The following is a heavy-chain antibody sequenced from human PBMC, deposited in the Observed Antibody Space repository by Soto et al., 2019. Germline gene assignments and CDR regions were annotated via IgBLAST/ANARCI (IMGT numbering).Heavy chain of an antibody. CDR1: GASVSSGSSY. Sequence: SETLSLTCTVSGASVSSGSSYWAWIRQPPGKGLEWIGDIYYSGRTTNNPSLKSRVTISIDTSKNQFSLEVSSVPAADTAVYFCARDSRWASSMDVWGPGTTVTVSS. V-gene: IGHV4-61*01. CDR3: ARDSRWASSMDV. D-gene: IGHD6-13*01. CDR2: IYYSGRT. J-gene: IGHJ6*02.